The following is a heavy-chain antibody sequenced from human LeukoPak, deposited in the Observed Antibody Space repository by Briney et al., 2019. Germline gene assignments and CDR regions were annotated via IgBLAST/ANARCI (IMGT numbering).Heavy chain of an antibody. D-gene: IGHD4-17*01. CDR3: ARGGDYLRGMDV. Sequence: SETLSLTCAVYGGSFSGYYWSWIRQPPGKGLEWIGEINHSGSTNYNPSLKSRVTTSVDTSKNQFSLKLSSVTAADTAVYYCARGGDYLRGMDVWGKGTTVTVSS. V-gene: IGHV4-34*01. J-gene: IGHJ6*04. CDR1: GGSFSGYY. CDR2: INHSGST.